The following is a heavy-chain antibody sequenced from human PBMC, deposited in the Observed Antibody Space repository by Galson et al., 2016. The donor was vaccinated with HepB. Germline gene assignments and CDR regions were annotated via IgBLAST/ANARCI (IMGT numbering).Heavy chain of an antibody. CDR2: IFGVGGDT. CDR1: GFIFDSYA. V-gene: IGHV3-23*01. CDR3: VKGGLSSGWASS. J-gene: IGHJ4*02. D-gene: IGHD6-25*01. Sequence: SLRLSCAASGFIFDSYAMSWVRQVPGKGLEWVSRIFGVGGDTYNTDVVKGRFTISRDNSKNTLYLQMNSLGAEDTATYYCVKGGLSSGWASSWGQGILVTVSS.